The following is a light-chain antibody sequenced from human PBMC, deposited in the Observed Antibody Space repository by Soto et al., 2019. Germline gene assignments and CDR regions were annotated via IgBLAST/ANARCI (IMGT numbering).Light chain of an antibody. Sequence: ELVMTQSPATLSVSPGESATLSCRASHGIDRNLAWYQHKPGQAPRLLIYAVFTRAAGIPGRFSGGASGTEFTLTINGMQSEDFAVYYCHQYNNWPRTFGQGTKVDIK. CDR2: AVF. J-gene: IGKJ1*01. CDR1: HGIDRN. V-gene: IGKV3-15*01. CDR3: HQYNNWPRT.